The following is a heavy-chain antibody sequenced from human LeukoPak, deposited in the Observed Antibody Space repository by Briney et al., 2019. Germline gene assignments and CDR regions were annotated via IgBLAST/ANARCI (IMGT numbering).Heavy chain of an antibody. CDR1: GYTFTSYY. V-gene: IGHV1-46*01. CDR3: ARGLIVHDAFDI. CDR2: INPSGGST. J-gene: IGHJ3*02. D-gene: IGHD3-16*02. Sequence: GASVSVSCKASGYTFTSYYMHWVRQAPGQGREWMGIINPSGGSTSYAQKFQGRVTMTRDTSTSTVYMELSSLRSEDTAVYYCARGLIVHDAFDIWGQGTMVTVSS.